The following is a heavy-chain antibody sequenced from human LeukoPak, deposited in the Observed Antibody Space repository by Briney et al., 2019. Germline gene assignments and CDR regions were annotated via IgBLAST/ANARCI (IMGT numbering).Heavy chain of an antibody. CDR1: RFTFNNAW. V-gene: IGHV3-15*01. Sequence: PGGSLRLSCAASRFTFNNAWMSWVRQAPGKGLEWVGRIKSKTDGGTTDYAAPVKGRFTISRDDSKNTLYLQMNSLKTEDTAVYYCTTEDFVVVVAANFDYWGQGTLVTVSS. D-gene: IGHD2-15*01. CDR2: IKSKTDGGTT. CDR3: TTEDFVVVVAANFDY. J-gene: IGHJ4*02.